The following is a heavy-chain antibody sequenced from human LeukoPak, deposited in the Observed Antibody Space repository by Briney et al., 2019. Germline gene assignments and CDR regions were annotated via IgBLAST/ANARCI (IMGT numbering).Heavy chain of an antibody. J-gene: IGHJ4*02. CDR2: IYYSGTT. V-gene: IGHV4-31*03. Sequence: SETLSLTCSVSGGSISGAYYWSWIRQHPGKGLEYFGYIYYSGTTYYNPSLKSRVTISVDTSKNQFSLNLNSINAADTAVYYCARGLGGSYYFDHWGQGTLVTVSS. D-gene: IGHD1-26*01. CDR3: ARGLGGSYYFDH. CDR1: GGSISGAYY.